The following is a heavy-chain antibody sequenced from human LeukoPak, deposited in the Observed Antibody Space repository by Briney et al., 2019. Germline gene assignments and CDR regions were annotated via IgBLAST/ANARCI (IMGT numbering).Heavy chain of an antibody. Sequence: GGSLRLSCAPSGFTFDGSAMNWVRQAPGKWREWVSASGKAVDTDYPDSVKGRFTISRDNSKKMLFLQITSLRAEDRAVYYCATKTPGNYPYDYWGQGTLVTVSP. D-gene: IGHD3-22*01. J-gene: IGHJ4*02. CDR1: GFTFDGSA. V-gene: IGHV3-23*01. CDR3: ATKTPGNYPYDY. CDR2: SGKAVDT.